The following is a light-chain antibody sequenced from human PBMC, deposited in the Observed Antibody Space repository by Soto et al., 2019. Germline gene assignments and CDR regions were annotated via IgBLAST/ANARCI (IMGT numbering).Light chain of an antibody. Sequence: EIVSTHSPATLSAYPGERANLSCRASESVLDYLAWFQQRPGQSPRLLIYGPATRATGIPGRFRGSGSGTEFTLTITSLQSEDFAVYYCQQYYKWPQWTIGQGTKV. CDR3: QQYYKWPQWT. J-gene: IGKJ1*01. V-gene: IGKV3-15*01. CDR2: GPA. CDR1: ESVLDY.